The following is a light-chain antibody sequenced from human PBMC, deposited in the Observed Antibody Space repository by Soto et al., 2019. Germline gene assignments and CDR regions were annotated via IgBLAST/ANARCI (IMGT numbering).Light chain of an antibody. CDR2: QDS. CDR3: QAWDSSTYV. CDR1: KLGDKY. J-gene: IGLJ1*01. V-gene: IGLV3-1*01. Sequence: SYELTQPPSVSVSPGQTASITCSGDKLGDKYACWYQHKPGQSPVLVIYQDSKRPSGIPERFSGSNSGNTATLTIRGTQAMDEADYYCQAWDSSTYVFGTGTKLTVL.